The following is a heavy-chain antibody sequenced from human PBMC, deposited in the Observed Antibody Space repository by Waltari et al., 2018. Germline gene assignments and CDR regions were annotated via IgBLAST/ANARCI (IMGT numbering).Heavy chain of an antibody. CDR3: ARSIEYYYDSRGAFDI. CDR2: IYTSGST. V-gene: IGHV4-61*02. Sequence: QVQLQESGPGLVKPSQTLSLTCTVSGGSISSGSSYWSWLRQPAGKGLEWIGRIYTSGSTNYNPSLKSRVTISVDTSKNQFSLKLSSVTAADTAVYYCARSIEYYYDSRGAFDIWGQGTMVTVSS. CDR1: GGSISSGSSY. D-gene: IGHD3-22*01. J-gene: IGHJ3*02.